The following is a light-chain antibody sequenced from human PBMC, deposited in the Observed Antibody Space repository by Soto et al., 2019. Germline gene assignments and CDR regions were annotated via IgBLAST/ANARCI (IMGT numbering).Light chain of an antibody. CDR1: QSVSSNY. CDR2: GAS. V-gene: IGKV3-20*01. J-gene: IGKJ1*01. Sequence: EIVLTQSPGTLSLSPGERATLSCRASQSVSSNYLAWYQQKPGQAPRLLIYGASNSATGIPDRFSGSEYGTDFTLTISRLEPEDFAVYFCQQYAVSPWTFGQGTKVEIK. CDR3: QQYAVSPWT.